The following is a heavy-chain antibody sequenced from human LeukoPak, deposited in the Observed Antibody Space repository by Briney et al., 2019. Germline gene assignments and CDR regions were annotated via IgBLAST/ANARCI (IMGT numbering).Heavy chain of an antibody. CDR2: INHSGST. V-gene: IGHV4-34*01. CDR1: GGSFSGYY. J-gene: IGHJ3*02. Sequence: SETLSLTCAVYGGSFSGYYWSWIRQPPGKGLEWIGEINHSGSTNYNPSLKSRVTISVDTSKNQFSLKLSSVTAADTAVYPRSGRRRSAFDIWGQGTMVTVSS. CDR3: SGRRRSAFDI. D-gene: IGHD2-15*01.